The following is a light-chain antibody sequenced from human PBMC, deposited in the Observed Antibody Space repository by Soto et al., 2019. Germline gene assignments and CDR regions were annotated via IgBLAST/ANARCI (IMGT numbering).Light chain of an antibody. CDR2: GAS. CDR1: QSVSSN. V-gene: IGKV3-15*01. Sequence: EIVMKQSPATLSVSPGERATLSCRASQSVSSNLAWYQQKPGQAPRLLIYGASTRATGIPARFSGSGSGTEFTLTISSLQSEDFAVYYCQQYNNWPPVTFGQGTKREIK. CDR3: QQYNNWPPVT. J-gene: IGKJ2*01.